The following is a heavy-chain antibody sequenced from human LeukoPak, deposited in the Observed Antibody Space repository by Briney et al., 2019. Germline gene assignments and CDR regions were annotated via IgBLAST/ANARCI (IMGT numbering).Heavy chain of an antibody. V-gene: IGHV4-61*02. J-gene: IGHJ4*02. CDR1: GGSISSGSYY. CDR3: ARAKIYSYGLGYFDY. D-gene: IGHD5-18*01. CDR2: IYTSGST. Sequence: PSQTLSLTCTVSGGSISSGSYYWSWIRQPAGKGLEWIGRIYTSGSTNYNPSLKSRVTISVDTSKNQFSLKLSSVTAADTAVYYCARAKIYSYGLGYFDYWGQGTLVTVSS.